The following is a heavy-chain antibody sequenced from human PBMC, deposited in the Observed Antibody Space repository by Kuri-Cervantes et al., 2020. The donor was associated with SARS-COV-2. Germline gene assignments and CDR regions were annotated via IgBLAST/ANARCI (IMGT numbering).Heavy chain of an antibody. CDR2: ISSSSSYI. D-gene: IGHD3-3*01. CDR1: GFTFSSYS. CDR3: ARTYYDFWSGYPSHYYYYGMDV. J-gene: IGHJ6*02. V-gene: IGHV3-21*01. Sequence: GESLKISCAASGFTFSSYSMNWVRQAPGKGLEWVSSISSSSSYIYYADSVKGRFTISRDNAKNSLYLQMNSLRAEDTAVYYCARTYYDFWSGYPSHYYYYGMDVWGQGTTVTVSS.